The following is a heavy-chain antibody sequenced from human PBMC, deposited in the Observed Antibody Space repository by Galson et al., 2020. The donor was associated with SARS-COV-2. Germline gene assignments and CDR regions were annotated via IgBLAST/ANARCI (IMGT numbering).Heavy chain of an antibody. J-gene: IGHJ4*02. V-gene: IGHV1-18*01. CDR1: GYTFTSYG. CDR2: ISAYSDNT. D-gene: IGHD6-19*01. Sequence: ASVKVSCKASGYTFTSYGISWVRQAPGHGLEWMGWISAYSDNTNYAQNLQGRVTMTTDTSSTTAYMELTTLTSDDTAVYYCARDMASLSYSSGWYPAYWGQGTLVTVSS. CDR3: ARDMASLSYSSGWYPAY.